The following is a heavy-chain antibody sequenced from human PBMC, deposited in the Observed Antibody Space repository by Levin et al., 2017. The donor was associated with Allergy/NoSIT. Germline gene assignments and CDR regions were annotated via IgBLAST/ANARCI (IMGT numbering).Heavy chain of an antibody. Sequence: GESLKISCKASDYTFITYGFTWVRQAPGQGLEWMGWISANNANTNSAPRLQGRVTLTTDTSTSTAYIELKNLTSDDPAVYYCAKEPYNWNGVRYFDYWGQGTLVTVSS. CDR1: DYTFITYG. CDR3: AKEPYNWNGVRYFDY. CDR2: ISANNANT. D-gene: IGHD1-20*01. J-gene: IGHJ4*02. V-gene: IGHV1-18*01.